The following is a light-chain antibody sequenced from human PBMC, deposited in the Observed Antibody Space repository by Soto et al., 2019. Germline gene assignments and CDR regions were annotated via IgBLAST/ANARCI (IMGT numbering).Light chain of an antibody. CDR3: QQYNNWPPRGG. CDR2: GAS. V-gene: IGKV3D-15*01. Sequence: EVVMTQSPSTLSVSPGESATLSCRASQSVSSNLAWYQQKPGQAPRLLIHGASTRATGIPARFSGGGSETEFTLTISSLQSEDFAVYYCQQYNNWPPRGGFGPGTKVDIK. CDR1: QSVSSN. J-gene: IGKJ3*01.